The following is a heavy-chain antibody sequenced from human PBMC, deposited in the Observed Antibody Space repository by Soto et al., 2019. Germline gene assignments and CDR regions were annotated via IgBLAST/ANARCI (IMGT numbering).Heavy chain of an antibody. CDR1: GFFFPTYW. D-gene: IGHD4-17*01. J-gene: IGHJ3*02. CDR3: TRGGDYGGRQDAFDI. CDR2: INQDGSEE. V-gene: IGHV3-7*03. Sequence: GGSLRLSCAASGFFFPTYWMSWVRQAPGKGLEWVADINQDGSEEYHVDSVKGRFTISRDNPKNSLYLQMNSLRAEDTAIYYCTRGGDYGGRQDAFDIWGQGTMVTVSS.